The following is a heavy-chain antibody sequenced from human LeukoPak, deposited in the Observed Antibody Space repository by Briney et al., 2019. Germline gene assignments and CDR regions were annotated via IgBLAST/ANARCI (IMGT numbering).Heavy chain of an antibody. CDR1: GFTFSNFG. D-gene: IGHD6-6*01. J-gene: IGHJ4*02. Sequence: PGESLRLSCAASGFTFSNFGMNWVRQAPGKGLEWVSYISDGSEIIYYGDTVRGRFTISRDNAKNTPYLQMSSLRAEDTAVYYCAKGLNAGAIRPPLDYWGQGTLVTVSS. CDR3: AKGLNAGAIRPPLDY. CDR2: ISDGSEII. V-gene: IGHV3-48*04.